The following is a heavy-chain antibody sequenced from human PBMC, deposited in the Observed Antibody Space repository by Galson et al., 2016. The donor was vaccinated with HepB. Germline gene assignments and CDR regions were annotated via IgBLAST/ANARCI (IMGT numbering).Heavy chain of an antibody. Sequence: SETLSLTCTVSGGPISNSRYYWGWIRQPPGKGLEWIGSIYFSGNTYYNPSLKSRVTISIDTSKNQFSLKVASVTAADTAVYYCAREGQENDFWVNYSYYFDYWGQGALVTVSS. V-gene: IGHV4-39*02. CDR2: IYFSGNT. CDR3: AREGQENDFWVNYSYYFDY. D-gene: IGHD3-3*01. CDR1: GGPISNSRYY. J-gene: IGHJ4*02.